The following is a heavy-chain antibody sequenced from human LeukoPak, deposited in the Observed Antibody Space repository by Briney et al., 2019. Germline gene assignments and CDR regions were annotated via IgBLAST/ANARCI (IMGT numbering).Heavy chain of an antibody. J-gene: IGHJ4*02. V-gene: IGHV3-11*01. CDR1: GFIFSGYY. D-gene: IGHD3/OR15-3a*01. Sequence: GGSLRLSCATSGFIFSGYYMSWIRQAPGKGLEWVSYISGSGNDISYADSVKGRFTISRNNAKGSLYLQMNSLRAADTAVYYCGTHAGRTGSDDWGQGTLVTVSS. CDR2: ISGSGNDI. CDR3: GTHAGRTGSDD.